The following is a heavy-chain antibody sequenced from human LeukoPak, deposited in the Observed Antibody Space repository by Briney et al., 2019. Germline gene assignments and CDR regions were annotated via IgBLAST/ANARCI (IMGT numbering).Heavy chain of an antibody. CDR2: INHSGST. CDR3: ARADPEARRYYYGMDV. Sequence: SETLSLTCAVYGGSFSGYYWSWIRQPPGKGLEWIGEINHSGSTNYNPSLKSRVTISVDTSKNQFSLKLSSVTAADTAVYYCARADPEARRYYYGMDVWGQGTTVTVSS. CDR1: GGSFSGYY. V-gene: IGHV4-34*01. J-gene: IGHJ6*02. D-gene: IGHD1-14*01.